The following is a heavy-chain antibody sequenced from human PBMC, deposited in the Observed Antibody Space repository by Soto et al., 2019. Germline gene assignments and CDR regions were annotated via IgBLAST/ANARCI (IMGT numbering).Heavy chain of an antibody. CDR3: ARVGADYCYDGTGYYQLDS. CDR1: GYIFTTYW. CDR2: IYPDASDT. Sequence: GESLKISCHGSGYIFTTYWIVWVRQMPGKGLECMGVIYPDASDTIYSPSFQGQVTISADKSISTAYLQWSSLKASDTAMYYCARVGADYCYDGTGYYQLDSWGQGTLVTVSS. J-gene: IGHJ4*02. D-gene: IGHD3-22*01. V-gene: IGHV5-51*01.